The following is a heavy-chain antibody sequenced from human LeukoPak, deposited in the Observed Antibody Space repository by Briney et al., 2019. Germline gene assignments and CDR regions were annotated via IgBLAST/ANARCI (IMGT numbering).Heavy chain of an antibody. D-gene: IGHD3-10*01. V-gene: IGHV1-18*01. CDR2: ISGYNGKT. J-gene: IGHJ4*02. Sequence: ASVKVSCKASGYSFSNYGVTWVRQAPGQGLEWMGWISGYNGKTKYAQRLQGRITMTTDTSTNTAYMELRSLIFDDTAVYYCARDREDYYGSGPGLDYWGQGTPVTVSS. CDR3: ARDREDYYGSGPGLDY. CDR1: GYSFSNYG.